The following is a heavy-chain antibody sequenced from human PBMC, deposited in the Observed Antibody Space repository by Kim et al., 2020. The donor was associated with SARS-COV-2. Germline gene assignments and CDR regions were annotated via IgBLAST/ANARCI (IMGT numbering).Heavy chain of an antibody. Sequence: SVKVSCKASGGTFSSYAISWVRQAPGQGLEWMGGIIPIFGTANYAQKFQGRVTITADESTSTAYMELSSLRSEDTAVYYCARESVGAYYGSGSYPNWFDPWGQGTLVTVSS. CDR2: IIPIFGTA. D-gene: IGHD3-10*01. V-gene: IGHV1-69*13. CDR1: GGTFSSYA. CDR3: ARESVGAYYGSGSYPNWFDP. J-gene: IGHJ5*02.